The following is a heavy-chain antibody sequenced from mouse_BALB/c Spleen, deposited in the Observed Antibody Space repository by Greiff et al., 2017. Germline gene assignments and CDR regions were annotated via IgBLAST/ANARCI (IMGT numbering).Heavy chain of an antibody. Sequence: EVKVVESGGGLVKPGGSLKLSCAASGFTFSDYYMYWVRQTPEKRLEWVATISDGGSYTYYPDSVKGRFTISRDNAKNNLYLQMSSLKSEDTAMYYCARDLTGPFAYWCQGTLVTVSA. CDR2: ISDGGSYT. CDR1: GFTFSDYY. V-gene: IGHV5-4*02. CDR3: ARDLTGPFAY. J-gene: IGHJ3*01. D-gene: IGHD4-1*01.